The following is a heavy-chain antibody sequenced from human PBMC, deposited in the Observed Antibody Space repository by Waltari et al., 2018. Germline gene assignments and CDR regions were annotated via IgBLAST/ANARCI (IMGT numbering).Heavy chain of an antibody. D-gene: IGHD6-6*01. CDR1: GYSISSGYY. CDR2: MYYDGTT. CDR3: TRGYSGSSDY. J-gene: IGHJ4*02. V-gene: IGHV4-38-2*01. Sequence: QVQLQESGPGLVKPSETLSLTCAVSGYSISSGYYWVWIRQPPGKGREWIGSMYYDGTTYYPPSLKSGVSISMDTAKNQFALKLSSVTAADTAIYYCTRGYSGSSDYWGQGTVVTVSS.